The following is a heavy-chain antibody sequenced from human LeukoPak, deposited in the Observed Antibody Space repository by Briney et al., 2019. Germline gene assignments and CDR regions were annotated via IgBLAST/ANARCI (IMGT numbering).Heavy chain of an antibody. CDR2: INPNSGGT. D-gene: IGHD1-20*01. V-gene: IGHV1-2*02. CDR1: GYIFTGYY. CDR3: ARDRVTGTDFDY. Sequence: ASVKVSCKASGYIFTGYYMHWVRQAPGQGLEWMGWINPNSGGTNYAQKFQGRVTMTRDTSISTAYMELSRLRSDDTAVYYCARDRVTGTDFDYWGQGTLVTVSS. J-gene: IGHJ4*02.